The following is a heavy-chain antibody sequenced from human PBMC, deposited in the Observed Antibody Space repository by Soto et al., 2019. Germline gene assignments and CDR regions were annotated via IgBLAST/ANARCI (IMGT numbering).Heavy chain of an antibody. Sequence: PSETLSLTCTVSGGSISSYYWSWIRQPPGKGLEWIGYIYYSGSTNYNPSLKSRVTISVDTSKNQFSLKLSSVTAADTAVYYCARAAGDSGYEYDYWGQGTLVTVSS. CDR3: ARAAGDSGYEYDY. D-gene: IGHD5-12*01. V-gene: IGHV4-59*01. CDR1: GGSISSYY. CDR2: IYYSGST. J-gene: IGHJ4*02.